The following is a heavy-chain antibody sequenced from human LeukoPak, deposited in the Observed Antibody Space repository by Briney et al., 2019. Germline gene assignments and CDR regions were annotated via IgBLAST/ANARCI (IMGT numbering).Heavy chain of an antibody. J-gene: IGHJ4*02. Sequence: SVKVSCKASGGTSSSYAISWVRQAPGQGLEWMGRIIPILGIANYAQKFQGRVTITADKSTSTAYMELSSLRSEDTAVYYCARDTPYYGSGSFLARPADYWGQGTLVTVSS. D-gene: IGHD3-10*01. CDR2: IIPILGIA. V-gene: IGHV1-69*04. CDR3: ARDTPYYGSGSFLARPADY. CDR1: GGTSSSYA.